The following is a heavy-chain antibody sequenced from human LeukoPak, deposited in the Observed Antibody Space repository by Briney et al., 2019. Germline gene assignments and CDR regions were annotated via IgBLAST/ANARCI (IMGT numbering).Heavy chain of an antibody. CDR2: IKSDGSST. V-gene: IGHV3-74*01. D-gene: IGHD3-22*01. CDR1: GFTFSSYW. J-gene: IGHJ1*01. Sequence: GGSLRLSCATSGFTFSSYWIHWVRQAPGKGLVWVSRIKSDGSSTNYADSVKGRFTISRGNAKNTLYLQMNSLRAEDTAVYYCARAPSDSSGYYPEYFQHWGQGTLVTVSS. CDR3: ARAPSDSSGYYPEYFQH.